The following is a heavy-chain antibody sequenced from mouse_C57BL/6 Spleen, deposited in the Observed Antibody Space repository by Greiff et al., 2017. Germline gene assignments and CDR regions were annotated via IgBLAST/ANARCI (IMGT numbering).Heavy chain of an antibody. V-gene: IGHV5-12*01. Sequence: EVKLMESGGGLVQPGGSLKLSCAASGFTFSDYYMYWVRQTPEKRLEWVAYISNGGGSTYYPDTVKGRFTISRDNAKNTLYLQMSRLKSEDTAMYYCARHEDYYGSRGNWGQGTLVTVSA. CDR3: ARHEDYYGSRGN. D-gene: IGHD1-1*01. CDR1: GFTFSDYY. J-gene: IGHJ3*01. CDR2: ISNGGGST.